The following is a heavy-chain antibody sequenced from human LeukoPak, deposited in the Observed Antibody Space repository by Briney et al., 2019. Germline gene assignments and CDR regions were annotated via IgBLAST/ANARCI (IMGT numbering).Heavy chain of an antibody. J-gene: IGHJ4*02. Sequence: PGGSLRLSCAASGFTFSNYAMSWVRQAPGKGLGCVSVISDSGGSTAYADSVKGRFTISRDNSKNTLYLQMNSLRAEDTDVYYCAKHIAARPSYFDYWGQGTLVTVSS. CDR1: GFTFSNYA. CDR2: ISDSGGST. D-gene: IGHD6-6*01. V-gene: IGHV3-23*01. CDR3: AKHIAARPSYFDY.